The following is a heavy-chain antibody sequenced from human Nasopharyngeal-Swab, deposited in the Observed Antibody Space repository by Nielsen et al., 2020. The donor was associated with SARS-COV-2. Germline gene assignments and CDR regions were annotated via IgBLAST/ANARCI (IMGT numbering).Heavy chain of an antibody. V-gene: IGHV4-61*02. J-gene: IGHJ6*02. Sequence: SETLSLTCTVSGGSISSGSYYWSWIRQPAGKGLEWIGRIYTSGSTNYNPSLKSRVTISVDTSKNQFSLKLSSVTAADTAVYYCARDGDHTDVWGQGTTVTVSS. D-gene: IGHD7-27*01. CDR1: GGSISSGSYY. CDR3: ARDGDHTDV. CDR2: IYTSGST.